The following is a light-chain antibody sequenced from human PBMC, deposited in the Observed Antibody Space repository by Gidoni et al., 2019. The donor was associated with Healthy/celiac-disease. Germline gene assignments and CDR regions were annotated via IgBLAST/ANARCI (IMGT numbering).Light chain of an antibody. V-gene: IGLV2-14*03. J-gene: IGLJ2*01. Sequence: QSALTQLASVSGPPGQPSTISCTGTSRDVGGYNYVSWYQQHPGKAPKLMIYDVSNRPSGVSTRFAGSKSGNTASLTISGLQAEDEADYYCSSYTSSSTLVVFGGGTKLTVL. CDR1: SRDVGGYNY. CDR2: DVS. CDR3: SSYTSSSTLVV.